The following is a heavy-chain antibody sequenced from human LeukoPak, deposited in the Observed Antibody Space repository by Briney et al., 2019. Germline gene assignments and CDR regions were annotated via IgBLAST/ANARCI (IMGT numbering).Heavy chain of an antibody. CDR3: ARAPDIVVVPAKFDP. Sequence: SETLSLTCAVSGTSISLSNWWTWVRQPPGKGLEWIGEIYHSGTTNYNPSLKSRVTISLDKSRNQFSLNLNSVSAADTAVYYCARAPDIVVVPAKFDPWGQGTLVTVSS. CDR2: IYHSGTT. V-gene: IGHV4-4*02. CDR1: GTSISLSNW. D-gene: IGHD2-2*01. J-gene: IGHJ5*02.